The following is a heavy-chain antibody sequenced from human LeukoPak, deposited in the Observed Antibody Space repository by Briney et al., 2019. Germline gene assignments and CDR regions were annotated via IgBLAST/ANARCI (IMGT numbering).Heavy chain of an antibody. Sequence: GGSLRLSCAASGFTFSSYAMSWVRQAPGKGLEWVSAISGSGGSTYYADSVKGRFTISRDNSKNTLYLQMNSLRAEDTAVYYCAKDLGYDILTGPRAFDIWGQGTMVTVSS. V-gene: IGHV3-23*01. D-gene: IGHD3-9*01. CDR2: ISGSGGST. J-gene: IGHJ3*02. CDR1: GFTFSSYA. CDR3: AKDLGYDILTGPRAFDI.